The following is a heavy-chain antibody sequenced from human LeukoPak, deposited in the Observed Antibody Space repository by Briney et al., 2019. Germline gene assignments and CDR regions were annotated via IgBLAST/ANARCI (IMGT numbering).Heavy chain of an antibody. V-gene: IGHV3-9*01. CDR2: ISWNSGSI. Sequence: PGRSLRLSCAASGFTFDDYAMRWVRQAPGKGLEWVSGISWNSGSIGYADSVKGRFTISRDNAKNSLYLQMNSLRAEDTALYYCAKDMQYQLLLGWFDPWGQGTLVTVSS. CDR1: GFTFDDYA. CDR3: AKDMQYQLLLGWFDP. J-gene: IGHJ5*02. D-gene: IGHD2-2*01.